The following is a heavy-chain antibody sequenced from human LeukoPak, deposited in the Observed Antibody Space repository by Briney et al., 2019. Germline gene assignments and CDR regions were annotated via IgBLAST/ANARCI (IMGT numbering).Heavy chain of an antibody. V-gene: IGHV4-59*01. D-gene: IGHD2-15*01. CDR2: IYYSGST. J-gene: IGHJ4*02. CDR3: AGDYWGYCSGSSCRYFDY. CDR1: GGSISSYY. Sequence: PSETLSLTCTVSGGSISSYYWSWIRQPPGKGLEWIGYIYYSGSTNYNPSLKSRVTISVDTSKNQFSLKLSSVTAADTAVYYCAGDYWGYCSGSSCRYFDYWGQGTLVTVSS.